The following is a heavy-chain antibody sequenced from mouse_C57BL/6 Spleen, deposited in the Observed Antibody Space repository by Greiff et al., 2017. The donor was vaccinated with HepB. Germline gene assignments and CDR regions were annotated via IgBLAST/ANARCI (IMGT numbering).Heavy chain of an antibody. D-gene: IGHD1-1*01. Sequence: VQLQQPGAELVMPGASVKLSCKASGYTFTSYWMHWVKQRPGQGLEWIGEIDPSDSYTNYNQKFKGKSTLTVDKSSSTAYMQLSSLTSEDSAVYYCAYGRGGYYYAMDYWGQGTSVTVSS. V-gene: IGHV1-69*01. J-gene: IGHJ4*01. CDR2: IDPSDSYT. CDR3: AYGRGGYYYAMDY. CDR1: GYTFTSYW.